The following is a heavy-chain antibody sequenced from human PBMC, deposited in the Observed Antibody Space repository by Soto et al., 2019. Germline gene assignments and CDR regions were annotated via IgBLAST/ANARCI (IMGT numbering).Heavy chain of an antibody. D-gene: IGHD3-10*01. V-gene: IGHV1-18*01. CDR2: ISAYSGNT. CDR1: GYAFRTYA. J-gene: IGHJ6*02. Sequence: QVQLVQSGTEVKKPGASVKVSCKASGYAFRTYAISWVRQAPGQGLEWMGWISAYSGNTNYAQKFQGRVTMTTDTSTVTSYMELRSLRSDDTAVYYCARDSGSSTVTYYYFGMDVWGQGTTVTVSS. CDR3: ARDSGSSTVTYYYFGMDV.